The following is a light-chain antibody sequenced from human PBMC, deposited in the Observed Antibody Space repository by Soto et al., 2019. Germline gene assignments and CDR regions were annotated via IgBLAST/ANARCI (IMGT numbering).Light chain of an antibody. CDR1: QGVTTN. CDR2: DVS. CDR3: QQYNNWPFS. V-gene: IGKV3-15*01. Sequence: EIVMTQSPASLYVSTGQRVTLSCXAGQGVTTNFAWYQQKSGQSPRLLIYDVSTRATGVPARFGGTGSETDFTLTISGLQSEDSAVYFCQQYNNWPFSFGQGTRLEIK. J-gene: IGKJ5*01.